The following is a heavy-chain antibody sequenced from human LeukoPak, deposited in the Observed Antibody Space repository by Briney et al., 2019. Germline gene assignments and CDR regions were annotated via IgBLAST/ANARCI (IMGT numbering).Heavy chain of an antibody. J-gene: IGHJ4*02. CDR1: GGSISSGDYY. D-gene: IGHD5-18*01. CDR3: ARGRRIQLWPRYFDY. CDR2: IYYSGST. Sequence: SETLSLTCTVSGGSISSGDYYWSWIRQPPGKGLEWIGYIYYSGSTYYNPSLKSRVTISVDTSKNQFSLKLSSVTAADTAVYYCARGRRIQLWPRYFDYWGQGTLVTVSS. V-gene: IGHV4-30-4*08.